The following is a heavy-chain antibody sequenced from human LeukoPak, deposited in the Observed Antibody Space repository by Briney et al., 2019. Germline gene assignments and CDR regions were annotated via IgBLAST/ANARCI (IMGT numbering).Heavy chain of an antibody. J-gene: IGHJ1*01. CDR2: IYYSGST. D-gene: IGHD1-26*01. Sequence: KPSETLSLTCTVSGGSISSYYWSWIRQPPGKGLEWIGYIYYSGSTNYNPSLKSRVTISVDTSKNQFSLKLSSVTAADTAVYYCARGLTPGVELDFQHWGQGTLVTVSS. CDR1: GGSISSYY. V-gene: IGHV4-59*01. CDR3: ARGLTPGVELDFQH.